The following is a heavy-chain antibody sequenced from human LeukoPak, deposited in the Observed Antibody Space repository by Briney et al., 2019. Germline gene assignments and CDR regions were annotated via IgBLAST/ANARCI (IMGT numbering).Heavy chain of an antibody. CDR2: ISSSGKTI. D-gene: IGHD2-2*01. CDR3: GRSGFCNSVSCYGLDL. Sequence: PGGSLRLSSAAPGFNFSSYEMNWVRQAPGQCLAFASSISSSGKTIYSADSVKGRFTISRDNAKNALFLQMNSLRAEDTAVYYCGRSGFCNSVSCYGLDLWGQGTLVTVSS. CDR1: GFNFSSYE. J-gene: IGHJ4*02. V-gene: IGHV3-48*03.